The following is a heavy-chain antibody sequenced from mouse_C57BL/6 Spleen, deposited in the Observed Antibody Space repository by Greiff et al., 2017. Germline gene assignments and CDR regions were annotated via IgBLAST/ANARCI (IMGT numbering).Heavy chain of an antibody. V-gene: IGHV3-6*01. Sequence: DVQLQESGPGLVKPSQSLSLTCSVTGYSITSGYYWNWIRQFPGNKLEWMGYISYDGSNNYNPSLKNRISITRDTSKNQFFLKLNSVTTEDTATYYCATYGYDGFAYGGQGTLVTVSA. CDR3: ATYGYDGFAY. D-gene: IGHD2-2*01. CDR1: GYSITSGYY. CDR2: ISYDGSN. J-gene: IGHJ3*01.